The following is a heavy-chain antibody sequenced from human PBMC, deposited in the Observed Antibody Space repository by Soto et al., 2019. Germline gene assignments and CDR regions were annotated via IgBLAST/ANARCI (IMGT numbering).Heavy chain of an antibody. CDR2: ISGSGGST. Sequence: GGSLRLSCAASGFTFSSYAMSWVRQAPGKGLEWVSAISGSGGSTYYADSVKGRFTISRDNSKNTLYLQMNSLRAEDTAVYYCAKDRATVTTRPPKYYFDYWGQGTLVTVSS. D-gene: IGHD4-17*01. V-gene: IGHV3-23*01. J-gene: IGHJ4*02. CDR3: AKDRATVTTRPPKYYFDY. CDR1: GFTFSSYA.